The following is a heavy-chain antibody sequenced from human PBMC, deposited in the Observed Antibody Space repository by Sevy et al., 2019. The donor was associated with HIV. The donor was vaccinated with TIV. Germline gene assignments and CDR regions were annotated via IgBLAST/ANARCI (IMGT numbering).Heavy chain of an antibody. Sequence: SLRLSCAASGFTFDDYAMHWVRQAPGKGLEWVSGISWISGSIGYADSVKGRFTISRDNAKDSLYLQMNSLRPEDTALYYCAKDLIRDSSGYYYGAAFDIWGQGTLVTVSS. D-gene: IGHD3-22*01. J-gene: IGHJ3*02. CDR2: ISWISGSI. V-gene: IGHV3-9*01. CDR3: AKDLIRDSSGYYYGAAFDI. CDR1: GFTFDDYA.